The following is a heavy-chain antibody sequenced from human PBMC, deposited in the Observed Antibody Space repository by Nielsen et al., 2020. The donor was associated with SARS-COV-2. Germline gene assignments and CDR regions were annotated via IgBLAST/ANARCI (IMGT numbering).Heavy chain of an antibody. J-gene: IGHJ3*02. CDR2: ISWNSGSI. V-gene: IGHV3-9*01. CDR3: AKLLSYDYVWGSPARAFDI. Sequence: SLKISCAASGFTFDDYAMHWVRQAPGKGLEWVSGISWNSGSIGYADSVKGRFTISRDNAKNSLYLQMNSLRAEDTALYYCAKLLSYDYVWGSPARAFDIWGQGTMVTVSS. CDR1: GFTFDDYA. D-gene: IGHD3-16*01.